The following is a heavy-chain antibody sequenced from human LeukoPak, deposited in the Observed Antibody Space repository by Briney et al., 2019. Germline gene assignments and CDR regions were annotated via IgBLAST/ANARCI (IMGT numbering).Heavy chain of an antibody. CDR1: GFTFSSYG. CDR2: IRYDGSNK. CDR3: AKPLYSSSWYGGYFQH. V-gene: IGHV3-30*02. J-gene: IGHJ1*01. Sequence: GGSLRLSCAASGFTFSSYGMHWVRQAPGKGLEWVAFIRYDGSNKYYADSVKGRFTISRDNSKNTLYLQMNSLRAEDTAVYYCAKPLYSSSWYGGYFQHWGQGTVVTVSS. D-gene: IGHD6-13*01.